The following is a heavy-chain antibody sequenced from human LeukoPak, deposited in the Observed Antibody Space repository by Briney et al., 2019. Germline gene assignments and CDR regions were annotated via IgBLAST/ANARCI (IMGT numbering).Heavy chain of an antibody. CDR1: GGTFSSYA. D-gene: IGHD1-7*01. J-gene: IGHJ3*02. Sequence: SVKVSCKASGGTFSSYAISWVRQAPGQGLEWMGRIIPIFGTANYAQKFQGRVTIITDESTSTAYMELSSLRSEDTAVYYCARDMTMWDNWNYGPAFDIWGQGTMVTVSS. CDR3: ARDMTMWDNWNYGPAFDI. V-gene: IGHV1-69*05. CDR2: IIPIFGTA.